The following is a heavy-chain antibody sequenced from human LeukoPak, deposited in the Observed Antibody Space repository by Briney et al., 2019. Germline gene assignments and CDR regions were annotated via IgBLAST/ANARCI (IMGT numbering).Heavy chain of an antibody. V-gene: IGHV4-39*01. CDR2: IYFGGSGGI. Sequence: PSETLSLTCTVSGGSFSSTNYFWGWFRQPPGKGLEWIGSIYFGGSGGIYYNPSLRGRVTISADTSKNQFSLKLSSVTAADTAVYYCARQGFGELIILFDYWGQGTLVTVSS. D-gene: IGHD3-10*01. CDR1: GGSFSSTNYF. CDR3: ARQGFGELIILFDY. J-gene: IGHJ4*02.